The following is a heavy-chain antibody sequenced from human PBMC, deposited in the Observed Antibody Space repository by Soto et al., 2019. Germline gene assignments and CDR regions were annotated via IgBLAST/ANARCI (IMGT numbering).Heavy chain of an antibody. CDR1: GGSIRSGGYD. J-gene: IGHJ6*02. CDR2: IYYSGYT. V-gene: IGHV4-31*03. Sequence: QVQLQESGPGLVEPSQTLSLTCTVSGGSIRSGGYDWSWGRQNSREGLELIGNIYYSGYTYYNPSLNSRLTISVDTSKNKFSLNLSSVTAADTAVYYCARDRIMATAGTARHYFGLDVWGQGTTVTVSS. CDR3: ARDRIMATAGTARHYFGLDV. D-gene: IGHD5-12*01.